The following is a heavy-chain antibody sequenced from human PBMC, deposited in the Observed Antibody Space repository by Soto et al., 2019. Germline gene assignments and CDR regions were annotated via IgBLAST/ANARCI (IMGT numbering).Heavy chain of an antibody. CDR2: IYNGGST. D-gene: IGHD7-27*01. CDR1: GDSISRGDSA. J-gene: IGHJ4*02. CDR3: ARGPSGDKVDY. V-gene: IGHV4-30-4*01. Sequence: QVQLHESGPGLVKPSQTLSLTCTVCGDSISRGDSAWSWIRQSPGEGLEWIGHIYNGGSTYNNPSLNSRLSISVDVSKNQFSLQLSSVTAADTALYYCARGPSGDKVDYWGQGTLVTVSS.